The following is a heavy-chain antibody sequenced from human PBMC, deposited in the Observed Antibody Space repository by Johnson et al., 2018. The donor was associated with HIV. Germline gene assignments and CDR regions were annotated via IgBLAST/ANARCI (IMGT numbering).Heavy chain of an antibody. V-gene: IGHV3-30*02. CDR3: AKGFFELDDAFDI. Sequence: QMQLVESGGGLVQPGGSLRLSCAASGFTFSSYGMHWVRQAPGKGLEWVAFIRYDGSNKYYADSVKGRFTISRDNSKNTLYLQMNSLRAEDTAVYYCAKGFFELDDAFDIWGQGTMVTVSS. CDR1: GFTFSSYG. CDR2: IRYDGSNK. D-gene: IGHD3/OR15-3a*01. J-gene: IGHJ3*02.